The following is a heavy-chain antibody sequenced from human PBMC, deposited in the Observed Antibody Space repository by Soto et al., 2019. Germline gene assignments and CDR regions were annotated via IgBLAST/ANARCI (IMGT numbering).Heavy chain of an antibody. V-gene: IGHV4-34*01. J-gene: IGHJ5*02. Sequence: TLSLTCAVYGGSFSGYYWSWIRQPPGKGLEWIGEINHSGSTNYNPSLKSRVTISVDTSKNQFSLKLSSVTAADTAVYYCARRAMIVVVITTDWFDPWGQGTLVTVSS. CDR3: ARRAMIVVVITTDWFDP. D-gene: IGHD3-22*01. CDR1: GGSFSGYY. CDR2: INHSGST.